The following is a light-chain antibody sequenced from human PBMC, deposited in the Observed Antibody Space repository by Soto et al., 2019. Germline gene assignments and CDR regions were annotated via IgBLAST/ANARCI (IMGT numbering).Light chain of an antibody. CDR3: QQYGSIPWT. CDR1: ESVVSNY. J-gene: IGKJ1*01. CDR2: DAS. Sequence: EIVLTQSPGTLSLSPGERATLSCRATESVVSNYLAWYQLKPGQAPRLLIYDASSRATGIPDRFSGSGSGTDFTLTISRLEPEDFEVYYCQQYGSIPWTLGQGTKVDIK. V-gene: IGKV3-20*01.